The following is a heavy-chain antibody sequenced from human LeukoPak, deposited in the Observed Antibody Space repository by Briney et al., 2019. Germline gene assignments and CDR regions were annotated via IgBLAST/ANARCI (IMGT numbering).Heavy chain of an antibody. V-gene: IGHV3-7*01. CDR2: IRQDGSEK. J-gene: IGHJ4*02. CDR1: GFTFSSYY. CDR3: ARAGRYDYGDYGWNY. D-gene: IGHD4-17*01. Sequence: GGSLRLSCAASGFTFSSYYMGWVRQAPGKGLEWVANIRQDGSEKQYVDSVKGRFTISRDNVKNSLYLQMNSLRVEDTAVYYCARAGRYDYGDYGWNYWGQGTLVTVSS.